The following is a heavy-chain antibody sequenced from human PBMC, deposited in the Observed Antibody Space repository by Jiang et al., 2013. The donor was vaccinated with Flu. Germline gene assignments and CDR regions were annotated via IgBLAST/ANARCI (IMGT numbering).Heavy chain of an antibody. Sequence: SGPGLVKPSETLSLTCTVSGGSISSYYWSWIRQPPGKGLEWIGYIYYSGSTNYNPSLKSRVTISVDTSKNQFSLKLSSVTAADTAVYYCARSPIGIAVAGDRILAFDIWGQGTMVTVSS. V-gene: IGHV4-59*01. CDR3: ARSPIGIAVAGDRILAFDI. J-gene: IGHJ3*02. CDR2: IYYSGST. CDR1: GGSISSYY. D-gene: IGHD6-19*01.